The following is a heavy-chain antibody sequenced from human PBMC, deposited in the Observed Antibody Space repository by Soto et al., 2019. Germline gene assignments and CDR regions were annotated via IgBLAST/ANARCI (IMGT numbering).Heavy chain of an antibody. J-gene: IGHJ4*02. V-gene: IGHV3-74*01. Sequence: LRLSCAASGFTFSSHWMHWVRQAPGKGLVWVSRINSDGSGTSYADSVKGRFTISRDNAKNTLYLQMNSLRAEDTALYYCVDPYFFDYWGQGTLVTVSS. D-gene: IGHD2-2*03. CDR1: GFTFSSHW. CDR2: INSDGSGT. CDR3: VDPYFFDY.